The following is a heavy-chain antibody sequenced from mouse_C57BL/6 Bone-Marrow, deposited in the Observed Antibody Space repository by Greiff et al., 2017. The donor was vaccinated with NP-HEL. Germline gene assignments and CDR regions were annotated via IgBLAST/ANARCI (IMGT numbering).Heavy chain of an antibody. CDR3: ARMDYDGYFDY. CDR2: IDPSDSYT. Sequence: QVQLQQPGAELVMPGASVKLSCKASGYTFTSYWMHWVKQRPGQGLEWIGEIDPSDSYTNYNQKFKGKSTLTVDKSSSTAYMQLSSLTSEDSAVYYCARMDYDGYFDYWGQGTTLTVSS. V-gene: IGHV1-69*01. CDR1: GYTFTSYW. D-gene: IGHD2-4*01. J-gene: IGHJ2*01.